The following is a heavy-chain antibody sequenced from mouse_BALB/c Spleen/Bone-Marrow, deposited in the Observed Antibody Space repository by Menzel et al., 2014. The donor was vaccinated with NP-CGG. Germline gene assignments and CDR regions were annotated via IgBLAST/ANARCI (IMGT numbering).Heavy chain of an antibody. CDR3: GRGNYDYDSWFGY. CDR2: INPYNGDP. D-gene: IGHD2-4*01. J-gene: IGHJ3*01. Sequence: EVQLQQSGPELVKPGASVEISCKASGYSFTGYFMNWMKQSHGKSLEWIGRINPYNGDPFYNQKFKGKATLTVDKSSSTAHMELLSLTSEDSAVYYCGRGNYDYDSWFGYWGQGTLVTVSA. V-gene: IGHV1-37*01. CDR1: GYSFTGYF.